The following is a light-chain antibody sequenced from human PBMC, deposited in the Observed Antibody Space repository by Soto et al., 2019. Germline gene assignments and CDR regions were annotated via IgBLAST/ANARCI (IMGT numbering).Light chain of an antibody. CDR3: QQAHSFPLT. CDR2: GAS. Sequence: DIQMTQSPSSVSASVGDTVTITCRASQNIYFWLAWYQQRPGKAPKFLISGASSLQTGVPSRFSGSRSGTDFTLRITGLQPEDFATYYCQQAHSFPLTLAEGPRYRS. J-gene: IGKJ4*01. CDR1: QNIYFW. V-gene: IGKV1D-12*01.